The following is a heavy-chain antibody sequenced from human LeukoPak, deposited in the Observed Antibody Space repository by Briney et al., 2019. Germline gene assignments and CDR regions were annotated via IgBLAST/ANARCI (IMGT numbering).Heavy chain of an antibody. D-gene: IGHD2-2*01. V-gene: IGHV1-8*01. Sequence: ASVKVSCKASGYTFTSYDINWVRQATGQGLEWMGWMNPNSGNTGYAQKFQGRVTMTRSTSISTAYMELSGLRSEDTAVYYCARKGPHCSSTTRYSYMDVWGKGTTVTVSS. CDR3: ARKGPHCSSTTRYSYMDV. CDR2: MNPNSGNT. CDR1: GYTFTSYD. J-gene: IGHJ6*03.